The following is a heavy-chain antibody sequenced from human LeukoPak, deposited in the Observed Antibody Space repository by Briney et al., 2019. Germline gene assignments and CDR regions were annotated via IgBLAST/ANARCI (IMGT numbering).Heavy chain of an antibody. V-gene: IGHV4-59*08. D-gene: IGHD6-13*01. CDR2: FYFSGTT. Sequence: KPSETLSLTCTVSGDSINAYYWGWIRQPPGKGLEWIGYFYFSGTTKYNPSLESRVTISVDTSKNQFSLKLSSVTAADTAVYCARRRAEGGSNGHYNWFDPWGQGILVTVSS. CDR3: ARRRAEGGSNGHYNWFDP. CDR1: GDSINAYY. J-gene: IGHJ5*02.